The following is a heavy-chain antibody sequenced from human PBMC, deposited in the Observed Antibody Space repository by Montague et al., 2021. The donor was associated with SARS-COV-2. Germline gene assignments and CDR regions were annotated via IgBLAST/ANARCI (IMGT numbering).Heavy chain of an antibody. V-gene: IGHV4-59*08. CDR3: ARAPSSSWYYWFDH. J-gene: IGHJ5*02. CDR2: IYHSGST. Sequence: SETLSLTCTVPGGSISSCYWSWIRQPPGKGLEWIGYIYHSGSTSYNSSLKSRVTMSVDTSKNQFSLKLSSVTAADTAVYYCARAPSSSWYYWFDHWGQGTLVTVSS. D-gene: IGHD6-13*01. CDR1: GGSISSCY.